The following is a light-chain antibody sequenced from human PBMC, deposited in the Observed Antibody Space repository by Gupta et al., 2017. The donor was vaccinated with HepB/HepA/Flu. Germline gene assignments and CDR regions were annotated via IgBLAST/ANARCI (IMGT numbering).Light chain of an antibody. Sequence: QSVLTQPPSASGTPGQRVTISCSGSSSNIGSYTVHWYQQLPGTAPKLLIYSNNQRPSGVPDRFSGSKSGTSASLAISGLQAEDEAEYYCAAWDDSRTGHIFGGGSKLTVL. CDR2: SNN. CDR1: SSNIGSYT. V-gene: IGLV1-44*01. CDR3: AAWDDSRTGHI. J-gene: IGLJ2*01.